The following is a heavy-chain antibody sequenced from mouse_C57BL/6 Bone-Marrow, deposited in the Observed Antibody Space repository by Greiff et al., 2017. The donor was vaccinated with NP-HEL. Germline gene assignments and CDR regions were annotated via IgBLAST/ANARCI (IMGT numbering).Heavy chain of an antibody. CDR2: IYPGSGST. V-gene: IGHV1-55*01. CDR3: ARTDDYSWFAY. J-gene: IGHJ3*01. CDR1: GSTFPTYW. Sequence: QVQLQQPGAELVKPGASVKMSCKPSGSTFPTYWIPWVSQRPGQGLEWFGEIYPGSGSTNYNEKFRSKATLTVDTSSSTAYMQLSSLTSEDSAVYYCARTDDYSWFAYWGQGTLVTVSA. D-gene: IGHD2-4*01.